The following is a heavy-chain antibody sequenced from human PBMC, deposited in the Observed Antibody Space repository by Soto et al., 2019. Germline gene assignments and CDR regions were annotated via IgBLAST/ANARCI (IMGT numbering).Heavy chain of an antibody. J-gene: IGHJ4*02. CDR1: GGTFSGHG. Sequence: SVKVSCKASGGTFSGHGIAWVRQVPGQGLEWMGGIMPTCGSATYAPKFQGRVTISADKSTSTAYMELSSLRSEDTAVYFCASERSAQYFDYWGQGTLVTVSS. CDR2: IMPTCGSA. V-gene: IGHV1-69*06. CDR3: ASERSAQYFDY. D-gene: IGHD1-26*01.